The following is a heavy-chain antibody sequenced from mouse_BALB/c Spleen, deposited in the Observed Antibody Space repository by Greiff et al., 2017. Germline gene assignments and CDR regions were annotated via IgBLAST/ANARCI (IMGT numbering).Heavy chain of an antibody. CDR2: SRNKANDYTT. D-gene: IGHD2-14*01. CDR3: ARDDRYAAWFAY. V-gene: IGHV7-1*02. Sequence: EVNVVESGGGLVQPGGSLRLSCATSGFTFSDFYMEWVRQPPGKRLEWIAASRNKANDYTTEYSASVKGRFIVSRDTSQSILYLQMNALRAEDTAIYYCARDDRYAAWFAYWGQGTLVTVSA. CDR1: GFTFSDFY. J-gene: IGHJ3*01.